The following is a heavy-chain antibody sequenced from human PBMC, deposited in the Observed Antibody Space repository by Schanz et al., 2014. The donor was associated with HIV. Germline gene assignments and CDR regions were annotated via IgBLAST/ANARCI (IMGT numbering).Heavy chain of an antibody. V-gene: IGHV3-23*01. D-gene: IGHD2-2*01. J-gene: IGHJ3*02. CDR2: IRGGAGGT. CDR1: GFTFRSYG. CDR3: ARDVAGCSGTSCYSDAFDI. Sequence: EVQLLESGGGLVQPGGSLRLSCAASGFTFRSYGMHWVRQAPGKGLEWVSDIRGGAGGTYYADSVKGRFTISRDNSKNTLYLQMNRLRAEDTAVYFCARDVAGCSGTSCYSDAFDIWGQGTLVTVSS.